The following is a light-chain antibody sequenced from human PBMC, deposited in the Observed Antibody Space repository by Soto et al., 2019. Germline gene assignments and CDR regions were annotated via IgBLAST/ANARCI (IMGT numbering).Light chain of an antibody. CDR1: YSDIGDYNY. J-gene: IGLJ2*01. CDR2: EVT. Sequence: QSALTQPPSASGSPGQSVTISCAGTYSDIGDYNYVSWYQQHPDKVPKLIIYEVTKRPSGVPDRFSGSKSGYTASLTVSDLQPADEAVYYCSSYSGTNSNVIFGRGTKLTVL. CDR3: SSYSGTNSNVI. V-gene: IGLV2-8*01.